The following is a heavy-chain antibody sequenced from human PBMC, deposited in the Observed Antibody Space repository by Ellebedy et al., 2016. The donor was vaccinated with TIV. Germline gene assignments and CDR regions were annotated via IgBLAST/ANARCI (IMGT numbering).Heavy chain of an antibody. Sequence: SETLSLTXTVSGGSISSSSYYWGWIRQPPGKGLEWIGSIYYSGSTYYNPSLKSRVTISVDTSKNQFSLKLSSVTAADTAVYYCARPYGDYGYWYFDLWGRGTLVTVSS. V-gene: IGHV4-39*01. D-gene: IGHD4-17*01. J-gene: IGHJ2*01. CDR3: ARPYGDYGYWYFDL. CDR2: IYYSGST. CDR1: GGSISSSSYY.